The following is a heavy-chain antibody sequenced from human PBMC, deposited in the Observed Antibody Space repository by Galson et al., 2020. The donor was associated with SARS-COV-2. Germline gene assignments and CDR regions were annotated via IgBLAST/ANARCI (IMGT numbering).Heavy chain of an antibody. CDR3: ARWTGDTAFDI. CDR2: IHTSGST. CDR1: GGSISSGGYY. V-gene: IGHV4-61*02. J-gene: IGHJ3*02. Sequence: SETLSLTCTVSGGSISSGGYYWSWIRQPAGKGLEWIGRIHTSGSTDYNSSLKSRVTISVDTSKNQFSLKLTSVTAADTAVYYCARWTGDTAFDIWGQGTMVTVSS. D-gene: IGHD7-27*01.